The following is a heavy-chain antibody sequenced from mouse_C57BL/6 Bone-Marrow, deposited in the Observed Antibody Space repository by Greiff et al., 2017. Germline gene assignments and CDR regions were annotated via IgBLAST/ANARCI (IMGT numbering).Heavy chain of an antibody. J-gene: IGHJ2*01. V-gene: IGHV5-16*01. CDR3: ARDGSFDY. Sequence: EVMLVESEGGLVQPGSSMKLSCTASGFTFSDYYMAWVRQVPEKGLEWVANINYDGSSTYYLDSLKSRFIISRDNAKNILYLQMSSLKSEDTATYYGARDGSFDYWGQGTTLTVSS. CDR2: INYDGSST. CDR1: GFTFSDYY.